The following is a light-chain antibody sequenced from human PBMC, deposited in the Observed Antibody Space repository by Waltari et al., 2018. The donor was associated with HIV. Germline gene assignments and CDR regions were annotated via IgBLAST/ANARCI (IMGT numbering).Light chain of an antibody. J-gene: IGKJ4*01. CDR2: GAS. CDR1: QNINSY. Sequence: DIQMTQSPSSLSASVGDRVTITCRASQNINSYLNWYQQKPREAPKLLIYGASSLQSGVPSRLSGSGSGTHFTLTINSLQPEDFASYYCQQSYTLPLTFGPGTTVEIK. V-gene: IGKV1-39*01. CDR3: QQSYTLPLT.